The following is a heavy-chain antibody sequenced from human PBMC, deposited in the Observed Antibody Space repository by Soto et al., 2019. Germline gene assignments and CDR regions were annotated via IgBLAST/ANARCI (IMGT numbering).Heavy chain of an antibody. CDR1: GYTFTSYY. J-gene: IGHJ4*02. Sequence: QVQLVQSGAEVKKPGASVKVSCKASGYTFTSYYMHWVRQAPGQGLEWMGIINPSGGSTSYAQKFQGRVTMTRDTSTSTVYMELSSLRSEDTAVYYCARGPYDYGDQKYFDYWGQGTLVTVSS. CDR2: INPSGGST. D-gene: IGHD4-17*01. V-gene: IGHV1-46*01. CDR3: ARGPYDYGDQKYFDY.